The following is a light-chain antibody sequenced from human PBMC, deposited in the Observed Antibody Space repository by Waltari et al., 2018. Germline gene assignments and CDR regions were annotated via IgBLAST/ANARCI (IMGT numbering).Light chain of an antibody. J-gene: IGKJ4*01. V-gene: IGKV3-11*01. CDR1: QSAGNF. CDR2: DVS. CDR3: QQRGNWAPLT. Sequence: ELVLTQSPATLYLSPGERATLSCRASQSAGNFLAWYRQKPGQPPRLVIYDVSHRATGTPARFSGSGSGTDFTLTISTLQPEDFAFYFCQQRGNWAPLTFGGGTEVVIK.